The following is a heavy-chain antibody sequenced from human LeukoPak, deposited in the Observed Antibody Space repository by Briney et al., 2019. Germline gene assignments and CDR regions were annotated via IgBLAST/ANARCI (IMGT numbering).Heavy chain of an antibody. V-gene: IGHV7-4-1*02. CDR2: INTNTGNP. D-gene: IGHD3/OR15-3a*01. CDR3: ARGLLDPGGNRFDP. CDR1: GYTFTSYA. J-gene: IGHJ5*02. Sequence: GASVKVSCTASGYTFTSYAMNWVRQAPGQGLEWMGWINTNTGNPTYAQGFTGRFVFSLDTSVSTAYLQISSLKAEDTAVYYCARGLLDPGGNRFDPWGQGTLVTVSS.